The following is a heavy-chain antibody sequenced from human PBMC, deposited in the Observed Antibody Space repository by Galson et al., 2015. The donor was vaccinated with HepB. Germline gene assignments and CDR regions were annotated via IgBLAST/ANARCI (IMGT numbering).Heavy chain of an antibody. J-gene: IGHJ4*02. V-gene: IGHV3-23*01. CDR2: ISVGGGST. Sequence: SLRLSCAASRFTFSSHVMSWVRQAPGKGLEWVSSISVGGGSTYYADSVKGRFTISRDNSKNTLYLQMNSLRAEDTAVYYCAKSRGNSPRDSDYWGQGTLVTVSS. CDR1: RFTFSSHV. CDR3: AKSRGNSPRDSDY. D-gene: IGHD2/OR15-2a*01.